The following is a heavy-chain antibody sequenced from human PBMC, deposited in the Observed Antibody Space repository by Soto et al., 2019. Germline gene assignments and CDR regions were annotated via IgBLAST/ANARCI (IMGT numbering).Heavy chain of an antibody. CDR2: IHYSGTT. CDR3: AAGEASSRNLAPYFLAF. V-gene: IGHV4-59*01. D-gene: IGHD6-13*01. J-gene: IGHJ1*01. CDR1: GGSMRNYF. Sequence: TSEILSLTCTVSGGSMRNYFWTWIRQPPGTGQEWIGYIHYSGTTSFFPSYTPSLRTRVTISEDTSKNQFSLKLLSVTTADTAVYFCAAGEASSRNLAPYFLAFWGQGTLVTVSS.